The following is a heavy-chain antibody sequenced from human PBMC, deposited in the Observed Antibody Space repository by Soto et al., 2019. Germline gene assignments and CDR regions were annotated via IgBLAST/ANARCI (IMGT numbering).Heavy chain of an antibody. J-gene: IGHJ4*02. V-gene: IGHV3-23*01. CDR1: GFTFSSYA. CDR2: ISGSGGST. D-gene: IGHD3-22*01. Sequence: GGSLRLSCAASGFTFSSYAMSWVRQAPGKGLEWVSAISGSGGSTYYADSVKGRFTISRDNSKNTLYLQMNSLRAEDTAVYYCAKGPTYYYDSSGYYPFDYWGQGTLVTVSS. CDR3: AKGPTYYYDSSGYYPFDY.